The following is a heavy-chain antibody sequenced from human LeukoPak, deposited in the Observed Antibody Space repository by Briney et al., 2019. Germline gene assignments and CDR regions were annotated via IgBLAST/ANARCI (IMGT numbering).Heavy chain of an antibody. D-gene: IGHD6-13*01. Sequence: PSETLSLTCTVSGGSISSGSYYWSWIRQPAGKGLEWIGRIYTSGSTNYNPSLKSRVTISVDTSKNQFSLKLSSVTAADTAVYYCARVRGIAAAGILDVWGKGTTVTVSS. V-gene: IGHV4-61*02. CDR1: GGSISSGSYY. CDR3: ARVRGIAAAGILDV. CDR2: IYTSGST. J-gene: IGHJ6*04.